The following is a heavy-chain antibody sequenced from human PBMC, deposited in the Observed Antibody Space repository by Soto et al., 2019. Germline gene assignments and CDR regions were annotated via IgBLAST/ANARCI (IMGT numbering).Heavy chain of an antibody. Sequence: EVQLVESGGGLVQPGGSLRLSCAASGFTFSSYWMSWVRQAPGKGLEWVANIKQDGSEKYYVDSVKGRFTISRDNAKNSLYLQMNSLRAEDTAVYYCARDRYPVVTPFNWFDPWGQGTLVTVSS. CDR1: GFTFSSYW. CDR2: IKQDGSEK. CDR3: ARDRYPVVTPFNWFDP. V-gene: IGHV3-7*01. J-gene: IGHJ5*02. D-gene: IGHD2-21*02.